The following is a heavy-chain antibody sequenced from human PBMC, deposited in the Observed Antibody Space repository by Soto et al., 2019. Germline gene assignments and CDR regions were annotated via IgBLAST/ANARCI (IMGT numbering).Heavy chain of an antibody. Sequence: SETLSLTCAVAGGALNNYYWSWIRQPPGKGLEWIGYVFYGISNYNPSLSRRVTISMDSSKSQVSLSLRSLTAADTAVYYCVGHRLRGTVNNFDYWGQGTLVTVSS. CDR1: GGALNNYY. D-gene: IGHD3-16*01. CDR2: VFYGIS. J-gene: IGHJ4*02. V-gene: IGHV4-59*08. CDR3: VGHRLRGTVNNFDY.